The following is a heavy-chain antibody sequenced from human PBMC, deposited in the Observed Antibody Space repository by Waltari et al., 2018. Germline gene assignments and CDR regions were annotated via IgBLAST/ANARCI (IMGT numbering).Heavy chain of an antibody. J-gene: IGHJ3*02. V-gene: IGHV6-1*01. Sequence: QVPLQQSGPGLVKPSQTLSLTCAISGDSFSSTSAAWNWIRQSPSRGLEWLGRTYYRSKWYNDYAVSVKSRITSNPDTSKNQFSLQLNSVTPEDTAVYYCARESWIQLWSRSFDIWGQGTMVTVSS. CDR1: GDSFSSTSAA. D-gene: IGHD5-18*01. CDR3: ARESWIQLWSRSFDI. CDR2: TYYRSKWYN.